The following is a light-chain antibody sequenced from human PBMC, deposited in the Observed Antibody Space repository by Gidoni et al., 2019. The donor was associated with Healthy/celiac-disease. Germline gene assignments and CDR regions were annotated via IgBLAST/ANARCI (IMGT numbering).Light chain of an antibody. J-gene: IGKJ2*01. CDR2: DAS. V-gene: IGKV1-13*02. CDR3: QQFNSYPYT. Sequence: IQLTQSPSSLSASVGDRVTITCRASQGISSALVWYQQKPGKAPKLLIYDASSLESEVPSRFSGSGSGTDFTLTISSLQPEDFATYYCQQFNSYPYTFGQGTKLEIK. CDR1: QGISSA.